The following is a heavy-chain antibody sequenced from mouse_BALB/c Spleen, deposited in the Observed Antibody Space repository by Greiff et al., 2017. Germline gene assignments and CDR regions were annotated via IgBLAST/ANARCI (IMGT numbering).Heavy chain of an antibody. D-gene: IGHD2-1*01. V-gene: IGHV1-69*02. CDR1: GYTFTSYW. Sequence: QVQLQQPGAELVRPGASVKLSCKASGYTFTSYWINWVKQRPGQGLEWIGNIYPSDSYTNYNQKFKDKATLTVDKSSSTAYMQLSSPTSEDSAVYYCTRSGGNYAMDYWGQGTTLTVSS. J-gene: IGHJ2*01. CDR3: TRSGGNYAMDY. CDR2: IYPSDSYT.